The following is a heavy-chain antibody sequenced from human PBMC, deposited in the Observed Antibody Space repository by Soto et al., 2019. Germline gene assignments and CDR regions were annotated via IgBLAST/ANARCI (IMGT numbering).Heavy chain of an antibody. V-gene: IGHV4-31*03. CDR1: GVSIKSGGYY. D-gene: IGHD3-22*01. CDR2: IYYTGST. CDR3: ATQPRYDSSGYFYY. J-gene: IGHJ4*02. Sequence: PSETLSLTCSVSGVSIKSGGYYWTWIRQLPGKGLEWIGDIYYTGSTFYHPSLKTRVTLSLDTSKNQFSLNLESVTAADTAVYYCATQPRYDSSGYFYYWGQGTQVTVSS.